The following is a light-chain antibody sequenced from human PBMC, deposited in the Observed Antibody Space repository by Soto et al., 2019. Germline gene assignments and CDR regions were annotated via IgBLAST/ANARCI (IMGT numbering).Light chain of an antibody. J-gene: IGKJ5*01. CDR1: QAISSW. CDR2: KAS. V-gene: IGKV1-5*03. CDR3: QQSYSTPGT. Sequence: DIHITQSPSTLAGSVGDRVTITCRASQAISSWLAWYQQKPGKAPKLLIYKASHLENGVPSRFSGSGSGTDFTLTISSLQPEDFATYYCQQSYSTPGTFGQGTRREIK.